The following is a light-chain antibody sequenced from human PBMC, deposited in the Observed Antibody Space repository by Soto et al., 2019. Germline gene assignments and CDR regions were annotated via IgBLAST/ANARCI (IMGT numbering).Light chain of an antibody. CDR3: QQRSDSPPLT. Sequence: EVVLTQSPATLSLSPGDRATLSCRASQSVFGYLAWYQHKPGQAPRFLIYDAYKRATGVPARFSGSGSETDFTLIISSLEPEDFAVYYCQQRSDSPPLTFGGGTKVEIK. CDR1: QSVFGY. J-gene: IGKJ4*01. CDR2: DAY. V-gene: IGKV3-11*01.